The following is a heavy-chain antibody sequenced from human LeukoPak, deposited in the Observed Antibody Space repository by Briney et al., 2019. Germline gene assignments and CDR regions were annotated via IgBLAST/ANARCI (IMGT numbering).Heavy chain of an antibody. V-gene: IGHV3-66*01. CDR1: GFIVSNNY. J-gene: IGHJ6*02. Sequence: GGSLRLSCAASGFIVSNNYMSWPRQAPGKGLEWVSIISSRGTTYYADSVKGRFTISRDNSQNNLYLQMNSLRAEDTAVYYCATRGRSGYYYGMDVWGQGTTVTVSS. D-gene: IGHD1-26*01. CDR2: ISSRGTT. CDR3: ATRGRSGYYYGMDV.